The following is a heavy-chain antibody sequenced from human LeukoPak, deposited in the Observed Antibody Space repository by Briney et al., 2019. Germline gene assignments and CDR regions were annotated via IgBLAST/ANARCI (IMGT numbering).Heavy chain of an antibody. Sequence: ASVKVSCKASGYTFTGYYMHWVRQAPGQGLEWMGWINPNSGGTNYAQKFQGRVTMTRDTSISTAYMELSRLRSDDTAVYYCARVRGVITRGLDWFDPWGQGTLVTVSS. CDR1: GYTFTGYY. CDR3: ARVRGVITRGLDWFDP. J-gene: IGHJ5*02. CDR2: INPNSGGT. V-gene: IGHV1-2*02. D-gene: IGHD3-10*01.